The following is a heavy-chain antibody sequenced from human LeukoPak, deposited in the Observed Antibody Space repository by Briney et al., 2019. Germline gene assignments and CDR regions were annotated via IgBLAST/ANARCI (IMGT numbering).Heavy chain of an antibody. CDR2: INAYSGNT. CDR3: AFGECSSTSCYPRRDY. CDR1: GYNYKTYG. D-gene: IGHD2-2*01. Sequence: ASVKVSCKASGYNYKTYGISWVRQAPGQGLEWMGWINAYSGNTAYNQSVQGRLTMATDTSTTTAYMELRSLRSDDTATYYCAFGECSSTSCYPRRDYWGQGTLVTVSS. V-gene: IGHV1-18*01. J-gene: IGHJ4*02.